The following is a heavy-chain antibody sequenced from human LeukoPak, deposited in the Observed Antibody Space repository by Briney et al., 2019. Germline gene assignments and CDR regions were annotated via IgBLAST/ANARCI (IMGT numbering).Heavy chain of an antibody. CDR1: GFTFSSYA. J-gene: IGHJ5*02. V-gene: IGHV3-23*01. CDR3: AKPPAMVRGVGECDP. CDR2: ISGSGGST. D-gene: IGHD3-10*01. Sequence: GGSLRLSCAASGFTFSSYAMSWVRQAPGKGLEWVSAISGSGGSTYYADSVKGRFTISRDNSKNTLYLQMNSLRAEDTAVYYCAKPPAMVRGVGECDPWGQGTLVTVSS.